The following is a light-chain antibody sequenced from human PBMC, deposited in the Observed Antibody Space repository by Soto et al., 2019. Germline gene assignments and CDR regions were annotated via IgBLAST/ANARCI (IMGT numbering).Light chain of an antibody. CDR3: RSNTSSITVV. CDR1: SSDVGGYNY. Sequence: QSVLTQPASVSGSPGQSITISCTGTSSDVGGYNYVSWHQQHPGKVPKLMIYDVSHRPSGVSNRFSGSKSGNTASLTISGLHADDEADYYCRSNTSSITVVFGGGTKLTVL. CDR2: DVS. J-gene: IGLJ2*01. V-gene: IGLV2-14*03.